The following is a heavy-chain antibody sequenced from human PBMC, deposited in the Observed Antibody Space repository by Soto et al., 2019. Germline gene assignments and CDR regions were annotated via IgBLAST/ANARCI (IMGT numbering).Heavy chain of an antibody. Sequence: EVQLVESGGGLVQPGGSLRLSCAVSGFIFSDYWMTWVRQAPGKGLEWVATISPEGSEKYYVDSLKGRFTISRDNAKNSLYLQMISLSAEYTALYYCARARIDYWGRGTLITVSS. CDR2: ISPEGSEK. CDR3: ARARIDY. J-gene: IGHJ4*02. CDR1: GFIFSDYW. V-gene: IGHV3-7*03.